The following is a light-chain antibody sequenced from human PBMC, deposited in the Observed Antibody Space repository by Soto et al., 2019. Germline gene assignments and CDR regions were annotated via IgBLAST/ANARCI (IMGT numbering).Light chain of an antibody. CDR1: SSDVGGYKH. CDR2: EVS. Sequence: QSALAQPASVSGSPGQSITISCTGTSSDVGGYKHVSWYQHHPGKAPKLMIYEVSNRPSGVSNRSSGSKSGYTVSLTISGLQAEDEDDYYCNSQRSSGTRVFGTGTKLTVL. CDR3: NSQRSSGTRV. J-gene: IGLJ1*01. V-gene: IGLV2-14*01.